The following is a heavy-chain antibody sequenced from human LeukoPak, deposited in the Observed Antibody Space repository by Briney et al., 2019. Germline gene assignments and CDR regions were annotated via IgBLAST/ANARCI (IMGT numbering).Heavy chain of an antibody. Sequence: GASVKVSCKASGYTFTGYYMHWVRQAPGQGLEWMGWINPNSGGPNYAQKFQGRVTMTRDTSISTAYMELSRLRSDDTAVYYCARDHEKPRGGWYWGYYFDYWGQGTLVTVSS. CDR3: ARDHEKPRGGWYWGYYFDY. CDR2: INPNSGGP. D-gene: IGHD6-19*01. CDR1: GYTFTGYY. V-gene: IGHV1-2*02. J-gene: IGHJ4*02.